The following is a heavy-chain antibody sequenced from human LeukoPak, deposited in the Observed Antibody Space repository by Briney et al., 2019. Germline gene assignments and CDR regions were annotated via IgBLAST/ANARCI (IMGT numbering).Heavy chain of an antibody. CDR3: ARSSIIAAAGPYYFDY. CDR2: IIPIFGTA. Sequence: GASVKVSCKASGGTFISYAISWVGQAPGQGLEWMGGIIPIFGTANYAQKFQGRVTIPAHKSTSTAYMELSSLRSEDTAVYYCARSSIIAAAGPYYFDYWGQGTLVTVSS. CDR1: GGTFISYA. D-gene: IGHD6-13*01. J-gene: IGHJ4*02. V-gene: IGHV1-69*06.